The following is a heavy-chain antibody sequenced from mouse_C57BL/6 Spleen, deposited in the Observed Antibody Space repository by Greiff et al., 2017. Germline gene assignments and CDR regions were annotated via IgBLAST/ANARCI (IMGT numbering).Heavy chain of an antibody. Sequence: EVMLVESGEGLVKPGGSLKLSCAASGFTFSSYAMSWVRQTPEKRLEWVAYISSGGDYIYYADTVKGRFTISRDTARNTLYLQMSSLKSEDTAMYYCTRDYGSSYGYCDYWGQGTTLTVSS. CDR2: ISSGGDYI. CDR3: TRDYGSSYGYCDY. J-gene: IGHJ2*01. CDR1: GFTFSSYA. D-gene: IGHD1-1*01. V-gene: IGHV5-9-1*02.